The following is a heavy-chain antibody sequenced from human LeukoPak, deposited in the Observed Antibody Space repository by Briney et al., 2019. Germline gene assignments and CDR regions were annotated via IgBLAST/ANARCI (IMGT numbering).Heavy chain of an antibody. CDR1: GFIFSGYG. CDR2: ISYDGSNK. V-gene: IGHV3-30*18. CDR3: AKDRLKTSRNYFDC. Sequence: SGRSLRLSCAASGFIFSGYGMHWVRQAPGKGLEWVAVISYDGSNKYYADSVKGRFAISRDNSEDTLYLQMDSLRAEDTAVYYCAKDRLKTSRNYFDCWGQGTLVTVSS. J-gene: IGHJ4*02. D-gene: IGHD4-11*01.